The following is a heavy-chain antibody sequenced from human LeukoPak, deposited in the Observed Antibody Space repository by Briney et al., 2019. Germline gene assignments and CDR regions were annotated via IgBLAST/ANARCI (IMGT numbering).Heavy chain of an antibody. CDR3: ARDTAMVLYYFDY. Sequence: ASVKVSCKASGYTFTGYYMHWVRQAPGQGLEWMGWVNPNSGGTNYAQKFLGRVTMTRDTSISTAYMELSRLRSDDTAVYYCARDTAMVLYYFDYWGQGTLVTVSS. V-gene: IGHV1-2*02. J-gene: IGHJ4*02. D-gene: IGHD5-18*01. CDR1: GYTFTGYY. CDR2: VNPNSGGT.